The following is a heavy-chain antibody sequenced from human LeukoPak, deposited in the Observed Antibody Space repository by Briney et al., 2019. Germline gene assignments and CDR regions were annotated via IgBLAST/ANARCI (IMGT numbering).Heavy chain of an antibody. J-gene: IGHJ3*02. CDR1: GFTVSSNY. V-gene: IGHV3-53*01. CDR2: IYSGGST. D-gene: IGHD7-27*01. CDR3: ARGLAGSDAFDI. Sequence: GGSLRLSCAAPGFTVSSNYMSWVRQAPGKGLEWVSVIYSGGSTYYADSVKGRFTISRDNSKNTLYLQMNSLRAEDTAVYYCARGLAGSDAFDIWGQGTMVTVSS.